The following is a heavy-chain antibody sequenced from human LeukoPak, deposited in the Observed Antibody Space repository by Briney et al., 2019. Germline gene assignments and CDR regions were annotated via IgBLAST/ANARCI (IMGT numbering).Heavy chain of an antibody. D-gene: IGHD1-26*01. J-gene: IGHJ6*03. CDR1: GGSFSGYY. CDR3: ARAHLGANYYYYYMDV. Sequence: SETLSLTCAVYGGSFSGYYWSWIRQPPGKGLEWIGEINHSGSTNYNPSLKSRVTISVDTSKNQFSLKLSSVTAADTAVYYCARAHLGANYYYYYMDVWGKGTTVTVSS. CDR2: INHSGST. V-gene: IGHV4-34*01.